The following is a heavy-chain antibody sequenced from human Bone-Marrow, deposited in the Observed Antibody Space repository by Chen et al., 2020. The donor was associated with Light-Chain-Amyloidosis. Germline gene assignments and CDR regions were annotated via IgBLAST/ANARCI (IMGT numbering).Heavy chain of an antibody. CDR1: GYTFPNYW. J-gene: IGHJ4*02. CDR3: ARRRDGYNFDY. CDR2: IYPDDSDA. V-gene: IGHV5-51*01. Sequence: GYTFPNYWIGWVRQMPGKGLEWMGVIYPDDSDARYSPSFEGQVTISADKSITTAYLQWRSLKASDTAMFYCARRRDGYNFDYWGQGTLVTVSS. D-gene: IGHD5-12*01.